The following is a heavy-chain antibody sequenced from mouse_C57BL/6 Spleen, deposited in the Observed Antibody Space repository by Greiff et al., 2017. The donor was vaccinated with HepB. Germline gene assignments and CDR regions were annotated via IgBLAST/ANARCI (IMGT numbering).Heavy chain of an antibody. D-gene: IGHD4-1*01. CDR3: ARYLTGWYFDV. CDR1: GYTFTSYW. CDR2: IDPSDSYT. V-gene: IGHV1-69*01. Sequence: QVQLQQPGAELVMPGASVKLSCKASGYTFTSYWMHWVKQRTGQGLEWIGEIDPSDSYTNYNQKFKGKSTLTVDKSSSTAYMQLSSLTSEDSAVYYCARYLTGWYFDVWGTGTTVTVSS. J-gene: IGHJ1*03.